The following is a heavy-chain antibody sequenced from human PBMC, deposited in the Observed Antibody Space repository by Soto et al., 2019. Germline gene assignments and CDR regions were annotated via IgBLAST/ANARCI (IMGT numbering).Heavy chain of an antibody. J-gene: IGHJ3*02. Sequence: QVQLQQWGAGLLKPSETLSLTCAVYGGSFSGYYWSWIRQPPGKGLEWIGEINHSGSTHYNPSLKSRVTISVDTSKNPSSLKPSSVTAAATAVYYCARGPIVGATYDAFDIWGPGTLVTVSS. V-gene: IGHV4-34*01. D-gene: IGHD1-26*01. CDR3: ARGPIVGATYDAFDI. CDR2: INHSGST. CDR1: GGSFSGYY.